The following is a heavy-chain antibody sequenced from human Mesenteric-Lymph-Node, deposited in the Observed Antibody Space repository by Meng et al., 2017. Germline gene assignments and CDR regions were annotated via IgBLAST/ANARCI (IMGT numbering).Heavy chain of an antibody. CDR1: GGSMSSTNW. CDR2: IYHSGST. CDR3: ARADKVRFDY. J-gene: IGHJ4*02. Sequence: VPRQEPGPGLVKPSGTLSLTGAVSGGSMSSTNWWSWVRQPPGKGLEWIGEIYHSGSTNYNPSLKSRVSISVDKSKNQFSLKLSSVTAADTAGYYCARADKVRFDYWGQGTLVTVSS. V-gene: IGHV4-4*02.